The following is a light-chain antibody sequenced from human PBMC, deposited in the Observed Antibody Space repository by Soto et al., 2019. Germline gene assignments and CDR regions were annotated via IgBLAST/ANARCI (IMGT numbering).Light chain of an antibody. J-gene: IGKJ1*01. CDR1: QGIRND. CDR3: LQDYNYPWT. CDR2: AAS. Sequence: AIQMTQSPSSLSAAIGDRVTITCRASQGIRNDLGWYQQKPGKAPKLLIYAASSLQSGVPSRFSGSGSGTDFTLTISSLQLEDFATYYCLQDYNYPWTFGQGTKVEIK. V-gene: IGKV1-6*01.